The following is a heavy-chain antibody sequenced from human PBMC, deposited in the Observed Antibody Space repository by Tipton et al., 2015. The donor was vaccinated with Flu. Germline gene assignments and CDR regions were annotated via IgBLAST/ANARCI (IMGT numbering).Heavy chain of an antibody. CDR3: TRAIAAAGSY. V-gene: IGHV3-7*03. Sequence: SLRLSCTASGFTFSSYWMTWVRQAPGKGLEWVANIKQDGSESYYVDSVKGRFTISRDSAKNSLYLQMHSLRAEDTAMYYCTRAIAAAGSYWGQGTLVTVSS. CDR1: GFTFSSYW. CDR2: IKQDGSES. J-gene: IGHJ4*02. D-gene: IGHD6-13*01.